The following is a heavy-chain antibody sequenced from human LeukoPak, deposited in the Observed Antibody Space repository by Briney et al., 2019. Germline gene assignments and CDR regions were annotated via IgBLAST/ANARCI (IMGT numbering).Heavy chain of an antibody. CDR1: GFTFSSYV. J-gene: IGHJ6*02. CDR3: AKIVVDPNYYYYGMDV. V-gene: IGHV3-23*01. D-gene: IGHD3-22*01. CDR2: ISSSGGST. Sequence: PGGSLRLSCAASGFTFSSYVMSWVRQAPGKGLEWVSIISSSGGSTSYADSVKGRFTISRGNSNNTLYLQMNSLRAGDTAIYYCAKIVVDPNYYYYGMDVWGQGTTVTVSS.